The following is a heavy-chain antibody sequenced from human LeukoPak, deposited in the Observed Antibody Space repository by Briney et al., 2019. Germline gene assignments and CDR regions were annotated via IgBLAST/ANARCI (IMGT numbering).Heavy chain of an antibody. D-gene: IGHD3-10*01. CDR1: GFTFSSSS. V-gene: IGHV3-48*04. CDR3: AREPGSGSS. Sequence: GGSLRLSCVASGFTFSSSSMNWVRQAPGKGLEWVSYISISSTTIYYADSVKGRFSISRDNSKNTLYLQMNSLRAEDTGVYYCAREPGSGSSWGQGTLVTVSS. CDR2: ISISSTTI. J-gene: IGHJ5*02.